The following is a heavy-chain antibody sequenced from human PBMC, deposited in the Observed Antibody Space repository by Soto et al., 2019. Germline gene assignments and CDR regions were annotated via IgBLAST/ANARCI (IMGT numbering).Heavy chain of an antibody. V-gene: IGHV1-46*03. CDR1: GYTFTSYY. D-gene: IGHD2-2*01. CDR3: VRESTPTRWFDP. J-gene: IGHJ5*02. Sequence: QVQLVQSGAEVKKPGASVKVSCKASGYTFTSYYIHWVRQAPGQGLEWMGVINPSGGSTSYAQNFQGRVTMTRDTSTSTVYMELSSPRSEDTAVYYCVRESTPTRWFDPWGQGTLVTVSS. CDR2: INPSGGST.